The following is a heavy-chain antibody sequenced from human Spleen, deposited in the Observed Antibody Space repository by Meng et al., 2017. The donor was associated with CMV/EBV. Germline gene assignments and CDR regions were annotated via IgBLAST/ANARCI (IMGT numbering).Heavy chain of an antibody. CDR1: GGSFSGYY. CDR2: INHSGST. CDR3: ARLTGTVYVHWFDS. D-gene: IGHD1-7*01. V-gene: IGHV4-34*01. Sequence: SETLSLTCAVYGGSFSGYYWSWIRQPPGKGLEWIGEINHSGSTNYNPSLKSRVTISVDTSKNQFSLKLSSVTAADTAVYYCARLTGTVYVHWFDSWGQGTLVTVSS. J-gene: IGHJ5*01.